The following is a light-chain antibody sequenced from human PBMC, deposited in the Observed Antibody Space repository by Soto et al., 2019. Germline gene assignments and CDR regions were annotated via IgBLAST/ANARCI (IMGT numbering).Light chain of an antibody. CDR3: QQTFSPPYT. CDR2: VAS. CDR1: QSISNS. J-gene: IGKJ2*01. V-gene: IGKV1-39*01. Sequence: DLQMTQSLSSLSASVGDTVTITCRASQSISNSLSWYQQKPGKAPKFLIYVASTLQRGVPSRFSGSGSGTDFTLTISSLQPEDGATYYCQQTFSPPYTFGQGTKLEIK.